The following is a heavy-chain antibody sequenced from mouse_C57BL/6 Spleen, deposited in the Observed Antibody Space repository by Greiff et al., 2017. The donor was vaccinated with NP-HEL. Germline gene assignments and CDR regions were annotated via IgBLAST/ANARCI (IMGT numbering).Heavy chain of an antibody. CDR3: ARRPLRPYYFDY. CDR2: IYPGSGST. Sequence: VQLQQPGAELVKPGASVKMSCKASGYTFTSYWITWVKQRPGQGLEWIGDIYPGSGSTNYNEKFKSKATLTVDTSSSTAYMQLSSLTSEDSAVYYCARRPLRPYYFDYWGQGTTLTVSS. J-gene: IGHJ2*01. CDR1: GYTFTSYW. V-gene: IGHV1-55*01. D-gene: IGHD3-2*02.